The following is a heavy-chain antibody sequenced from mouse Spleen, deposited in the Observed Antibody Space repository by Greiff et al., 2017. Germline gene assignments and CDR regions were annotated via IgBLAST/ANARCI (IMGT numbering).Heavy chain of an antibody. CDR1: GYTFTDYY. J-gene: IGHJ2*01. CDR3: ARAAYYGSPYFDY. D-gene: IGHD1-1*01. CDR2: IYPGSGNT. Sequence: QVQLQQSGAELVRPGASVKLSCKASGYTFTDYYINWVKQRPGQGLEWIARIYPGSGNTYYNEKFKGKATLTAEKSSSTAYMQLSSRTSEDSAVYFCARAAYYGSPYFDYWGQGTTLTVSS. V-gene: IGHV1-76*01.